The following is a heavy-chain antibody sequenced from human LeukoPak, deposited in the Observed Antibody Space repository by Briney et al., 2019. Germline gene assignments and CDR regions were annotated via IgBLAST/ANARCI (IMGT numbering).Heavy chain of an antibody. Sequence: SETLSLTCTVSGGSISSYYWSWIRQPPGKGLEWIGYIYYSGSTNYNPSLKSRVTISVDTSKNQFSLKLSSVTAADTAVYYCARVLRFLEWLPQGIWGQGTMVTVSS. D-gene: IGHD3-3*01. J-gene: IGHJ3*02. CDR1: GGSISSYY. CDR3: ARVLRFLEWLPQGI. V-gene: IGHV4-59*08. CDR2: IYYSGST.